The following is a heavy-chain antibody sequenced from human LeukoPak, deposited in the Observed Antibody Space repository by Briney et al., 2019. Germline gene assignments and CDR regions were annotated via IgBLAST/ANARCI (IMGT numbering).Heavy chain of an antibody. J-gene: IGHJ4*02. CDR3: AKDFSSSWHAGIDY. D-gene: IGHD6-13*01. V-gene: IGHV3-30*02. CDR1: GFTFSSYG. Sequence: GGSLRLSCAASGFTFSSYGMHWVRQATGKGLEWVAFIRYDGSNKYYADCVKGQFTISRDNSKRTLYLQMNSLRAEDTAVYYCAKDFSSSWHAGIDYWGQGTLVTVSS. CDR2: IRYDGSNK.